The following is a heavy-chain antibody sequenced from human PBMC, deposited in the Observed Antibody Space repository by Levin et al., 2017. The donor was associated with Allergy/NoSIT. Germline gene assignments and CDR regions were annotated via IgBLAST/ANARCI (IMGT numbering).Heavy chain of an antibody. CDR3: ARGLRSGTLYYYYYAMDV. CDR2: INPNNGGT. D-gene: IGHD3-10*01. CDR1: GYTFTAYY. V-gene: IGHV1-2*02. J-gene: IGHJ6*02. Sequence: GASVKVSCNTSGYTFTAYYIHWLRQAPGQGPEWMGWINPNNGGTHYAQKFQGRVTLTRDTSIRAAYMDLSRLTSDDTAVYYCARGLRSGTLYYYYYAMDVWGQGTTVTVSS.